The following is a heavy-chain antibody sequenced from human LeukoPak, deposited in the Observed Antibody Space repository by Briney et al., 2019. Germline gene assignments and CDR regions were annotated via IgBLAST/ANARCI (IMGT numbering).Heavy chain of an antibody. D-gene: IGHD1-26*01. CDR1: GDTFSSYA. J-gene: IGHJ4*02. CDR3: ARVSVGELDDY. Sequence: SVKVSCKASGDTFSSYAISLVRQAPGQGLEWMGRIIPIFGTANYAQKFQGRVTITTDESTSTAYMELRSLRSEDSAFYYCARVSVGELDDYWGQGTLVTVSS. CDR2: IIPIFGTA. V-gene: IGHV1-69*05.